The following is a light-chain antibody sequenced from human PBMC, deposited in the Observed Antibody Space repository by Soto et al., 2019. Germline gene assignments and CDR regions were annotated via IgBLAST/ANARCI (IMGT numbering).Light chain of an antibody. CDR2: GAS. CDR3: QQYGTSPQT. J-gene: IGKJ1*01. Sequence: EIVLTQSPGTLSFSPGERATLSCRASQSVSSSYLAWYQQKPGQPPRLLIYGASSRATGIPDRFSGSGSGTDFTLTISRLEPEDFAVYYCQQYGTSPQTFGQGTKVEIK. V-gene: IGKV3-20*01. CDR1: QSVSSSY.